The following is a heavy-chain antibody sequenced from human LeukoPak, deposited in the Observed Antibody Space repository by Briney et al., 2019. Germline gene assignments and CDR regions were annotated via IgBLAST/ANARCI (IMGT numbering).Heavy chain of an antibody. CDR2: ISMSSVYI. CDR1: GFIFGDYA. Sequence: PGRSLRLSCTASGFIFGDYAMSWVRQAPGKGLEWVSYISMSSVYIYYADSVKGRFTISRDNAKNSLYLQMNSLRAEDTAVYYCARVMTGYSVLDYWGQGTLVTVSS. CDR3: ARVMTGYSVLDY. D-gene: IGHD3-9*01. J-gene: IGHJ4*02. V-gene: IGHV3-21*01.